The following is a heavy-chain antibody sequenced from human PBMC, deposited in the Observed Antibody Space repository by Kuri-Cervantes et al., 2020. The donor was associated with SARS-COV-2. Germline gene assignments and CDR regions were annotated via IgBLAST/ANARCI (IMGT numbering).Heavy chain of an antibody. D-gene: IGHD1-26*01. Sequence: GESLKISWKGSGYSFTTYWIGWVRQMPGKGLEWMGIISPGDSDTRYNPSFHGQVTISADKSITPAYLHWSSLKASDTAMYYCARIPGGIVGATWDYWGQGTLVTVSS. CDR3: ARIPGGIVGATWDY. CDR2: ISPGDSDT. J-gene: IGHJ4*02. V-gene: IGHV5-51*01. CDR1: GYSFTTYW.